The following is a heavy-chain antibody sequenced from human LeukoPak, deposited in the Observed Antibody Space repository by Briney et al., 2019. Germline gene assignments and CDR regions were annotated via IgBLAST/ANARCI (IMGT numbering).Heavy chain of an antibody. CDR1: GGSISSSNW. CDR2: IYHSGST. CDR3: ARAGTPPSYYYGMDV. D-gene: IGHD2-15*01. J-gene: IGHJ6*02. Sequence: TSETLSLTCAVSGGSISSSNWWSWVRQPPGKGLGWIGEIYHSGSTNYNPSLKSRVPISVDKSKNQVSLKLSSVTAADTAVYYWARAGTPPSYYYGMDVRRQGTTVTVSS. V-gene: IGHV4-4*02.